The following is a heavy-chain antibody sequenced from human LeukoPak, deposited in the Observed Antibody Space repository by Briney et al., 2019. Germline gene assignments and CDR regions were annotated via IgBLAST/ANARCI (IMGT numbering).Heavy chain of an antibody. J-gene: IGHJ4*02. CDR3: ARDIGIAVAGTLGY. CDR2: ISAYNGNT. Sequence: ASVKVSCKASGYTFTNYGISWVRQAPGQGLEWMGWISAYNGNTNYAQKLQGRVTMTTDTSTSTAYMELRSLRSDDTAVYYCARDIGIAVAGTLGYWGQGTLVTVSS. CDR1: GYTFTNYG. D-gene: IGHD6-19*01. V-gene: IGHV1-18*01.